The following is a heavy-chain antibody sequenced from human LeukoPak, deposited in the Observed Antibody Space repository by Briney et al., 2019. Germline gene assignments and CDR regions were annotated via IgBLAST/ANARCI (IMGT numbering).Heavy chain of an antibody. D-gene: IGHD1-26*01. CDR3: AKRGSYPSYYFDY. V-gene: IGHV3-23*01. CDR1: GFTFSSYA. Sequence: GGSLRLSCAASGFTFSSYAMNWVRQAPGKGLEWVSAISGSGGNTYYADSVKGRFTISRDNSKNTLYLQMNSLRAEDTAVYYCAKRGSYPSYYFDYWGQGTLVTVSS. J-gene: IGHJ4*02. CDR2: ISGSGGNT.